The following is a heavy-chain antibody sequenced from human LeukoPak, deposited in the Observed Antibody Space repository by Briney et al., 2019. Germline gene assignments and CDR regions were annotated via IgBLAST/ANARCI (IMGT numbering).Heavy chain of an antibody. D-gene: IGHD1-1*01. CDR2: IIPIFGTA. Sequence: SVKVSCKASGGTFSSYAISWVRQAPGQGLEWMGGIIPIFGTANYAQKFQGRVTITADESTSTAYMELSSLRSEDTAVYYCASPQLLGYYYYGMDVWGQGTTVTVSS. CDR1: GGTFSSYA. CDR3: ASPQLLGYYYYGMDV. J-gene: IGHJ6*02. V-gene: IGHV1-69*13.